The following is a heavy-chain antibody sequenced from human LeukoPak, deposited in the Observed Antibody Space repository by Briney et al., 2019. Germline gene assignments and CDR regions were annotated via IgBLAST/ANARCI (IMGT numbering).Heavy chain of an antibody. J-gene: IGHJ3*02. CDR1: GGSISTTDW. Sequence: SSETLSLTCAVSGGSISTTDWWSWVRQPPGKGLEWIGQIHHGGSTNYNPSLKSRVTISVDKSKNQFSLKLISLTAADTAVYYCARDGAATVAGYAFDIWGQGTMVTVSS. D-gene: IGHD6-19*01. V-gene: IGHV4-4*02. CDR2: IHHGGST. CDR3: ARDGAATVAGYAFDI.